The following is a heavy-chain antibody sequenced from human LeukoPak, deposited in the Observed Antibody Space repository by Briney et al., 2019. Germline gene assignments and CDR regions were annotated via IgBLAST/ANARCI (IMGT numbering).Heavy chain of an antibody. Sequence: PGESLRLSCAASGFTFSSYGMHWVRQAPGKWLEWVASISYVGGNKYYADSGKGRFTIATDNSKNTLYLQMNSLRAEDTAVYYCAGQYRLLDRSYRDSSGPHNHVSDIWGEGTMLTVYS. D-gene: IGHD3-22*01. V-gene: IGHV3-30*03. CDR1: GFTFSSYG. CDR2: ISYVGGNK. J-gene: IGHJ3*02. CDR3: AGQYRLLDRSYRDSSGPHNHVSDI.